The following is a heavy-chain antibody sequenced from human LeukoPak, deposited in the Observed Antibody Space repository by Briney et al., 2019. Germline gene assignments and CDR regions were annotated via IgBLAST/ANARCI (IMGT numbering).Heavy chain of an antibody. CDR3: TRFEYSSSQ. J-gene: IGHJ4*02. D-gene: IGHD6-6*01. CDR2: IRSKANSYAT. CDR1: EFTFSGSA. Sequence: PGGSLRLSCAASEFTFSGSAMHWVRQASGKGLEWVGRIRSKANSYATAYAASVKGRFTISRDDSKNTAYLQMNSLKTEDTAVYYCTRFEYSSSQGGRGTLVTVSS. V-gene: IGHV3-73*01.